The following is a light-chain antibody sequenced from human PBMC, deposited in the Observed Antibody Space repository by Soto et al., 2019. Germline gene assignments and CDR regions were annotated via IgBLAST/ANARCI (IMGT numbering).Light chain of an antibody. CDR1: SSNIGSNT. Sequence: QSALTQPPSASGTPGQRVTISCSGSSSNIGSNTVNWYQQLPGTAPKLLIYSNNQRPSGVPDRFSGFKSGTSASLAISGLQSEDEADYYCAAWDDSLNGYVFGTGTKLTVL. CDR2: SNN. CDR3: AAWDDSLNGYV. J-gene: IGLJ1*01. V-gene: IGLV1-44*01.